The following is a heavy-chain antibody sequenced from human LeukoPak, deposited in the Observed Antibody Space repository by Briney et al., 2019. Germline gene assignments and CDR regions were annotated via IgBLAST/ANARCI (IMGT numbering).Heavy chain of an antibody. CDR1: GFTFSSYA. CDR2: ISGSGGST. Sequence: GGSLRLSCAASGFTFSSYAMSWVRQAPGKGLEWASAISGSGGSTYYADSVKGRFTISRDNSKNTLYLQMNSLRAEDTAVYYCAKDWYDYIWGSYRVPFDYWGQGTLVTVSS. CDR3: AKDWYDYIWGSYRVPFDY. D-gene: IGHD3-16*02. V-gene: IGHV3-23*01. J-gene: IGHJ4*02.